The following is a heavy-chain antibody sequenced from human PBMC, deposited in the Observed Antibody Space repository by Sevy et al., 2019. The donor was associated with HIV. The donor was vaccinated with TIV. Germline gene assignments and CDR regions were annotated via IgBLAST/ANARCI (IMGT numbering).Heavy chain of an antibody. D-gene: IGHD6-19*01. CDR1: GFIFKSYG. Sequence: GGSLRLSCAASGFIFKSYGMHWVRQAPGKGLEWVTFIRNDGSTKYYADSVRGRFTASRDNPKNTLYLQMNSLRAEDTAVYYCAREGIAVAGTEYYFDYWGQGTLVTVSS. CDR2: IRNDGSTK. V-gene: IGHV3-30*02. CDR3: AREGIAVAGTEYYFDY. J-gene: IGHJ4*02.